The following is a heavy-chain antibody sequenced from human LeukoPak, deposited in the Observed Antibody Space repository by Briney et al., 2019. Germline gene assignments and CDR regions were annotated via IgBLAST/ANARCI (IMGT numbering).Heavy chain of an antibody. CDR1: GGTFSSYA. J-gene: IGHJ5*02. D-gene: IGHD1-1*01. CDR2: IIPIFGTA. CDR3: ARDLGLGQLERRGYNWFDP. V-gene: IGHV1-69*05. Sequence: ASVKVSCKASGGTFSSYAISWVRQPPGQGLEWMGGIIPIFGTANYAQKFQGRVTITTDESTSTAYMELSSLRSEDTAVYYCARDLGLGQLERRGYNWFDPWGQGTLVTVSS.